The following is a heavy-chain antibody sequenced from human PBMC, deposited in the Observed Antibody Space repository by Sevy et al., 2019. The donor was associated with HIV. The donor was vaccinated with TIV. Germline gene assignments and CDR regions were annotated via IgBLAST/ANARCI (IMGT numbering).Heavy chain of an antibody. CDR1: GFNLGDYA. D-gene: IGHD5-18*01. CDR2: MRSKAFAGTT. J-gene: IGHJ4*02. V-gene: IGHV3-49*04. CDR3: IRSRQFGYTAMVPDY. Sequence: GGSLRLSCSTSGFNLGDYAMSWVRQSPGKGLEWVGFMRSKAFAGTTEYAASVKGRFTISTDDSKASAHLQMNSLRAEDKGVYYCIRSRQFGYTAMVPDYWGQGTLVTVSS.